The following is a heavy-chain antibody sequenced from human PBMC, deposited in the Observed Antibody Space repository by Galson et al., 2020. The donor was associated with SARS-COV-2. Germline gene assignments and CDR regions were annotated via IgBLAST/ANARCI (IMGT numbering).Heavy chain of an antibody. V-gene: IGHV1-18*01. CDR2: INTYNGNT. D-gene: IGHD1-1*01. CDR3: ARPQTTASLDY. Sequence: ASVKVSCKASGYPFATYGITWVRQAPGQGLEWMGWINTYNGNTNYAQNLQDRVTMTIDTSTSTVYMELTSLRSDDTAVYYCARPQTTASLDYWGQGTLVTVSS. J-gene: IGHJ4*02. CDR1: GYPFATYG.